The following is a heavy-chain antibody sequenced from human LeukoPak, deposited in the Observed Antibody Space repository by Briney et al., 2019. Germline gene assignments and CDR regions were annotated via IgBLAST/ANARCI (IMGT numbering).Heavy chain of an antibody. V-gene: IGHV3-21*01. CDR1: GFTFSIYA. CDR3: ARDFGVVIFDY. J-gene: IGHJ4*02. CDR2: ISSSSYI. Sequence: GGSLRLSCAASGFTFSIYAMNWGRQAPGKGLEWVSSISSSSYIYYADSVKGRFTISRDNAKNSLYLQMNSLRAEDTAVYYCARDFGVVIFDYWGQGTGVSVSS. D-gene: IGHD3-3*01.